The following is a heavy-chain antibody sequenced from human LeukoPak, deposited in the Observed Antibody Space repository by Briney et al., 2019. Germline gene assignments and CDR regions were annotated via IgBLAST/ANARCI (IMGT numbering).Heavy chain of an antibody. CDR3: ARIDYSNHHY. D-gene: IGHD4-4*01. CDR2: ISGQNDNT. CDR1: GYIFRNYG. J-gene: IGHJ4*02. Sequence: ASVKVSCKASGYIFRNYGVSWVRQAPGQGLEWMGWISGQNDNTDYAQTFQGRVTMTKDTSTSTAYMGLRSLRSDDTAVYYCARIDYSNHHYWGQGTLVTVSS. V-gene: IGHV1-18*01.